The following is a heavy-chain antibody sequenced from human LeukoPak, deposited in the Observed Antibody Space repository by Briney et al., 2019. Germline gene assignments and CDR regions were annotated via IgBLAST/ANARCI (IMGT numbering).Heavy chain of an antibody. J-gene: IGHJ4*02. V-gene: IGHV3-53*01. CDR3: ASGRTVTTFDY. Sequence: PGGSLRLSCAASGFTFSSNYMTWVRQAPGKGLEWVSVIYSSGSTYYADSVKGRFTISRDNSKNTLYLQMNSLRAEDTAVYYCASGRTVTTFDYWGQGTLVTVSS. D-gene: IGHD4-17*01. CDR1: GFTFSSNY. CDR2: IYSSGST.